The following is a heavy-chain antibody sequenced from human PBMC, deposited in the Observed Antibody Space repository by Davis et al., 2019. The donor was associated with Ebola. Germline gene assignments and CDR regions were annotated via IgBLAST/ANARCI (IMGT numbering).Heavy chain of an antibody. J-gene: IGHJ3*02. D-gene: IGHD1-26*01. V-gene: IGHV3-48*03. CDR2: IRTGVIGNI. CDR3: ARDRSGGAFDI. Sequence: PGGSLRLSCAASGFTFSSYDMNWVCQAPGKGLEWVSFIRTGVIGNIYYADSVKGRFTASRDNAKNSLYLQMNGLRDDDTAVYYCARDRSGGAFDIWGQGTMVTVSS. CDR1: GFTFSSYD.